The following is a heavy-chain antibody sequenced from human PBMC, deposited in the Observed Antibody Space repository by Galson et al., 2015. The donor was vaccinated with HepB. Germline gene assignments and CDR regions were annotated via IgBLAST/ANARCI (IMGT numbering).Heavy chain of an antibody. V-gene: IGHV1-24*01. D-gene: IGHD4-11*01. CDR3: ATGSYSNYGYYFYGMDV. J-gene: IGHJ6*02. CDR2: FEPEDGEA. Sequence: SVKVSCKVSGYSLTELSIHWVRQAPGKGLEWVGGFEPEDGEAIFPEKFQGRVTITEDTSTDTAYMELSRLRSEDTALYYCATGSYSNYGYYFYGMDVWGQGTTVIVSS. CDR1: GYSLTELS.